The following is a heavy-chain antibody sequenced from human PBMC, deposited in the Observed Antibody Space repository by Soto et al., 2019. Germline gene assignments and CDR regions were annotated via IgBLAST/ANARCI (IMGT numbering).Heavy chain of an antibody. CDR2: MHYSGDT. Sequence: SETLSLPSTVSGDYSRGLCWSWILQTPGNGLEWIGDMHYSGDTHYNPSLKSRVTMSIDTSRNQLSLRLTSVTAADRAVYYCARDRTAKFAPYWYLDLWGRGTLVTVS. V-gene: IGHV4-59*11. J-gene: IGHJ2*01. CDR1: GDYSRGLC. D-gene: IGHD2-21*02. CDR3: ARDRTAKFAPYWYLDL.